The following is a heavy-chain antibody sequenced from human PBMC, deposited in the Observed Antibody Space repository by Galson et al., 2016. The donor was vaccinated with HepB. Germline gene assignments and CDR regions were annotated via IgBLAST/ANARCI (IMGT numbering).Heavy chain of an antibody. CDR2: VYSSGST. V-gene: IGHV4-59*12. D-gene: IGHD1-1*01. CDR1: GGTMNSYY. CDR3: AREGPVNRRGSYNYYGYYFDF. J-gene: IGHJ4*02. Sequence: ETLSLTCTVSGGTMNSYYWTWIRQPPGMGLEWVGYVYSSGSTNYNPSLQSRVTISVDTSKNQFPLRLFSVTAADTAVYYCAREGPVNRRGSYNYYGYYFDFWGQGTRVTVSS.